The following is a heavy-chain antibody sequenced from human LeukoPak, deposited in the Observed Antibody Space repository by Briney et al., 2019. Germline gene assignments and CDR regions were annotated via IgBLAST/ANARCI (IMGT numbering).Heavy chain of an antibody. D-gene: IGHD3-22*01. J-gene: IGHJ4*02. Sequence: SETLSLTCTVSGGSISSYYWSWIRQPPGKGLEWIGEINHSGSTNYNPSLKSRVTISVDTSKNQFSLKLSSVTAADTAVYYCARGRRYYYDSSGYCGYWGQGTLVTVSS. CDR1: GGSISSYY. V-gene: IGHV4-34*01. CDR3: ARGRRYYYDSSGYCGY. CDR2: INHSGST.